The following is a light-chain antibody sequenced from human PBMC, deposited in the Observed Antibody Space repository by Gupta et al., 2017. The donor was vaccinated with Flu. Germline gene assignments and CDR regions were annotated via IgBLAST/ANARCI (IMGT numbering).Light chain of an antibody. J-gene: IGLJ2*01. CDR3: RAWAGSTDL. Sequence: QSINSSCTATSGEDGGYKYVSWYQQHPGKAPDLMIYEVTKRPSGVSDRFSGSKSETTAALTITGSQTMDEADYFCRAWAGSTDLFGGGTKLTVL. CDR2: EVT. V-gene: IGLV2-14*01. CDR1: SGEDGGYKY.